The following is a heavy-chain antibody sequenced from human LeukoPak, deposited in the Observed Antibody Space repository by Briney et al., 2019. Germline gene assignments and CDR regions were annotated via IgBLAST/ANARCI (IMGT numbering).Heavy chain of an antibody. CDR1: GFTFSRNW. Sequence: GGSLRLSCAASGFTFSRNWMIWVRQAPGKRLEWVANINQDGSEKYYVDSVKGRFTISRDNAKNSLFLQMNSLRAEDTAVYYCARVGSGNFLGAFDVWGQGTMVTVSS. CDR2: INQDGSEK. CDR3: ARVGSGNFLGAFDV. D-gene: IGHD1-26*01. J-gene: IGHJ3*01. V-gene: IGHV3-7*03.